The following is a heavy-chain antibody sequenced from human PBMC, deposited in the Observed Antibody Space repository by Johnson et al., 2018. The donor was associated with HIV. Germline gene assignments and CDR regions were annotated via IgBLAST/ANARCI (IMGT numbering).Heavy chain of an antibody. Sequence: QVQLVESGGGVVQPGRSLRLSCAASGFTFSSYGMHWVRQAPGKGLEWVAVISYDGSNKYYADSVKGRFTISRDNSKNTLDLQMNSRRAEDPAVYYCANGFFELDDAFDIWGQGTVVTVSS. CDR2: ISYDGSNK. J-gene: IGHJ3*02. CDR3: ANGFFELDDAFDI. D-gene: IGHD3/OR15-3a*01. CDR1: GFTFSSYG. V-gene: IGHV3-30*18.